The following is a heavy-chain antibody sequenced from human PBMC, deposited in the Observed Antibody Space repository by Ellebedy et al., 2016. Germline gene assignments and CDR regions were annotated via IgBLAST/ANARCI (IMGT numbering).Heavy chain of an antibody. Sequence: SETLSLTCAVYGGSFSGYYWSWIRQPPGKGLEWIGEINHSGSTNYNPSLKSRVTISVDTSKNQFSLKLSSVTAADTAVYYCAREGGGYRVGIWGQGTMVTVSS. CDR3: AREGGGYRVGI. V-gene: IGHV4-34*01. CDR2: INHSGST. D-gene: IGHD1-26*01. J-gene: IGHJ3*02. CDR1: GGSFSGYY.